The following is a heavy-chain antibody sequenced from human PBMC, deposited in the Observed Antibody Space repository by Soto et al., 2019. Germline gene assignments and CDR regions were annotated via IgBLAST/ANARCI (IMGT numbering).Heavy chain of an antibody. CDR3: AREGGESSDGLYYFDS. Sequence: QVQLQESGPGLVKPSQTLSLTCTVSGGSTSSDNYWRWIRQPPGKGLEWLGHIYYSGNTDYNPSLKRRLAIAIDTSKNQFSLKLSSVTAADTAVYFCAREGGESSDGLYYFDSWGQGSLVTVSS. CDR1: GGSTSSDNY. J-gene: IGHJ4*02. V-gene: IGHV4-30-4*01. D-gene: IGHD3-16*01. CDR2: IYYSGNT.